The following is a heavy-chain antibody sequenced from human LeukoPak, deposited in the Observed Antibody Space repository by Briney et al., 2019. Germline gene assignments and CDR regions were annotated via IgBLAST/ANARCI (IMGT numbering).Heavy chain of an antibody. CDR1: GFTFSSYW. CDR3: ARAQREEGYGDYVDY. CDR2: INSDGSTT. J-gene: IGHJ4*02. Sequence: PGGSLRLSCAASGFTFSSYWMHWVRQAPGKGLVWVSRINSDGSTTTYADSVKGRFTISRDNAKNTLYLQMSSLRAEDTAVYYCARAQREEGYGDYVDYWGQGTLVTVSS. D-gene: IGHD4-17*01. V-gene: IGHV3-74*01.